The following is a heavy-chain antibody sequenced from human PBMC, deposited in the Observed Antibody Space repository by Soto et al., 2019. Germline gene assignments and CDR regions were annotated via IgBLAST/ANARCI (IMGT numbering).Heavy chain of an antibody. CDR1: GYTFTSYD. D-gene: IGHD3-10*01. J-gene: IGHJ4*02. V-gene: IGHV1-8*01. CDR2: MNPNSGNT. Sequence: ASVKVSCKASGYTFTSYDINWVRQATGQGLEWMGWMNPNSGNTGYAQKFQGRVTMTRNTSISTAYMELSSLRSEDTAVYYCARGPYYYGSGSPYYFDYWSQGTLVTVSS. CDR3: ARGPYYYGSGSPYYFDY.